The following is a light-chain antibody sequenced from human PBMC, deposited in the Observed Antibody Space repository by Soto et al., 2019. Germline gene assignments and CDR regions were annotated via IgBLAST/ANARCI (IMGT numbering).Light chain of an antibody. CDR1: QSISSW. V-gene: IGKV1-5*03. CDR3: QQCNSNPLT. Sequence: DLQMTQSPSTLSASVGDRVTITCRASQSISSWLAWYQQKPGKAPKLLIYKASSLESGVPSRFSGSGSGTEFTLTISSLQPDDFATYYCQQCNSNPLTFGGGTKVEIK. CDR2: KAS. J-gene: IGKJ4*01.